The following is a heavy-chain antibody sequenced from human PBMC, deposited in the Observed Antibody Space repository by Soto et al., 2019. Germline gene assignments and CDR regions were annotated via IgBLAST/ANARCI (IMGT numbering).Heavy chain of an antibody. CDR3: AKDPKAAAAAPYY. V-gene: IGHV3-23*01. Sequence: LRLSCAASGFTFSSYAMSWVRQAPGKGLEWVSAISGSGGSTYYADSVKGRFTTSRDNSKNTLYLRMNSLRAEDTAVYYCAKDPKAAAAAPYYWGQGTLVTVSS. CDR2: ISGSGGST. CDR1: GFTFSSYA. D-gene: IGHD6-13*01. J-gene: IGHJ4*02.